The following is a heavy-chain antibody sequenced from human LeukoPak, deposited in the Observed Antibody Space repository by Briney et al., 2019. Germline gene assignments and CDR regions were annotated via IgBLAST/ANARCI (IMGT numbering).Heavy chain of an antibody. V-gene: IGHV4-30-2*01. CDR2: IYHSGST. D-gene: IGHD3-22*01. CDR3: ARGGDDSSGYYPYYFDY. CDR1: GGSISSGGYS. Sequence: SETLSLTCAVSGGSISSGGYSWSWIRQPPGKGLEWIGYIYHSGSTYYNPSLKSRVTISVDRPKNQFSLKLSSVTAADTAVYYCARGGDDSSGYYPYYFDYWGQGTLVTVSS. J-gene: IGHJ4*02.